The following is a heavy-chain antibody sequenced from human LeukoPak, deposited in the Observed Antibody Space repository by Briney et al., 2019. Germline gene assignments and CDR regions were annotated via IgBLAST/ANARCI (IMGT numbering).Heavy chain of an antibody. D-gene: IGHD2-2*01. Sequence: TGGSLRLSCAASGFSFSIYGMHWVRQAPGKGLEWVAAILFDGSNEYYADSVKGRFTISRDNSKNTLYLQMNSLRPEDAAVYYCARDYFCSSTSCSATGAFDIWGQGTMVTVSS. V-gene: IGHV3-30*03. J-gene: IGHJ3*02. CDR2: ILFDGSNE. CDR3: ARDYFCSSTSCSATGAFDI. CDR1: GFSFSIYG.